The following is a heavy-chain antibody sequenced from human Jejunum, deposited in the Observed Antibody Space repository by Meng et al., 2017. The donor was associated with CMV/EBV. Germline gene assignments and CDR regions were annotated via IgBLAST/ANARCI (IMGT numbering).Heavy chain of an antibody. CDR3: ARGWLAVP. CDR1: DFIVSSNY. Sequence: SLRLSCAASDFIVSSNYMNWVRQVPGKGLEGVSNVDGGGNTHYADSVKGRFTISRDNSKNTVYLQMNSLRAEDTAVYYCARGWLAVPWGQGTLVTVSS. J-gene: IGHJ5*02. D-gene: IGHD3-10*01. CDR2: VDGGGNT. V-gene: IGHV3-53*01.